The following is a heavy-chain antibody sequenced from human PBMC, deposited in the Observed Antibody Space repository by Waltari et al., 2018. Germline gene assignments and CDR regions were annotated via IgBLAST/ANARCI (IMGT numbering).Heavy chain of an antibody. CDR2: IYYTGNA. CDR1: GGPVSTGTND. J-gene: IGHJ4*02. CDR3: ARELAAGGATGY. V-gene: IGHV4-39*02. D-gene: IGHD1-26*01. Sequence: QMQLQESGPGLVKHSETLSLTCPVPGGPVSTGTNDWGWFRQPPGKGLEWIGTIYYTGNAYYNPSLKSRTTMSVDTSRNQFSLKLTSVTAADTAVYYCARELAAGGATGYWGQGTLVTVSS.